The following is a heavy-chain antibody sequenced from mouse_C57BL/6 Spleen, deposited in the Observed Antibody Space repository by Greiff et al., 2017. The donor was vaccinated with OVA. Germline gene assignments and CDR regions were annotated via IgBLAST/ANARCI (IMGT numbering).Heavy chain of an antibody. D-gene: IGHD4-1*01. Sequence: LVESGAELVRPGTSVKVSCKASGYAFTNYLIEWVKQRPGQGLEWIGVINPGSGGTNYNEKFKGKATLTADKSSSTAYMQLSSLTSEDSAVYFCARSLTGVDYWGQGTTLTVSS. CDR1: GYAFTNYL. J-gene: IGHJ2*01. V-gene: IGHV1-54*01. CDR2: INPGSGGT. CDR3: ARSLTGVDY.